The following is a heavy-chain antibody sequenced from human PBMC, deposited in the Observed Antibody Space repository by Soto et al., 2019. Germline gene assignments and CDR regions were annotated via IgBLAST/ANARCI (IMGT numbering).Heavy chain of an antibody. CDR2: ISAYNGNK. Sequence: QVQLVQSGAEVKKPGASVKVSCKASGYTFTIYHITWVRQAPGQGLEWMGWISAYNGNKNYAQKLQSRVTMTTDTSTSTAYMELRSLRSDVTAVSYWARATPTPREWGQGTLVTVSS. J-gene: IGHJ4*02. CDR1: GYTFTIYH. V-gene: IGHV1-18*01. CDR3: ARATPTPRE. D-gene: IGHD1-26*01.